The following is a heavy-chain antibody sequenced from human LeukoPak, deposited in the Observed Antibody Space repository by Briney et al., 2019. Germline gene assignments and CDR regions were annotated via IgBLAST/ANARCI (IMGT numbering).Heavy chain of an antibody. CDR2: ISHGGTRT. CDR3: AKDIELFMS. Sequence: GGSLRLSCAASGFTFRNFAMSWVRQAPGKGLEWVSGISHGGTRTFYAASVKGRFTISRDDSNSTLFLQMDNLRVEDTATYYCAKDIELFMSWGQGTRVIVSS. CDR1: GFTFRNFA. D-gene: IGHD1-26*01. V-gene: IGHV3-23*01. J-gene: IGHJ5*02.